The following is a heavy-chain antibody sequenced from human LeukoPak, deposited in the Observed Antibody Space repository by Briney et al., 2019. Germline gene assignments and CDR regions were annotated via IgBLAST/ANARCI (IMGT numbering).Heavy chain of an antibody. CDR3: AKERLGGNYGDYAVDY. CDR1: GFTFTSYA. D-gene: IGHD4-17*01. Sequence: GSLRLSCAASGFTFTSYAMGWVRQAPGKVLEWVSSVSGSGDGTYYADSVKGRFTISRDNSKKTLDLHMDSLRAEDTAVYYCAKERLGGNYGDYAVDYWGQGTMVTVSS. V-gene: IGHV3-23*01. CDR2: VSGSGDGT. J-gene: IGHJ4*02.